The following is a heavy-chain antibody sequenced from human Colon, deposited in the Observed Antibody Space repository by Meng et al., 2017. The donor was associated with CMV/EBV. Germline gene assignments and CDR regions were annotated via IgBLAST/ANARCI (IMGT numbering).Heavy chain of an antibody. Sequence: GESLKISCVASGFTFGNYWMHWVRQVPGKGLVWVARINSDGTTLTYADSVKGRFTVSRDNAKNTLYLRMTSLRGEDTALYYCARRQQPDIIFKNYGLDVWGQGTTVTVSS. V-gene: IGHV3-74*03. CDR1: GFTFGNYW. J-gene: IGHJ6*02. D-gene: IGHD6-13*01. CDR2: INSDGTTL. CDR3: ARRQQPDIIFKNYGLDV.